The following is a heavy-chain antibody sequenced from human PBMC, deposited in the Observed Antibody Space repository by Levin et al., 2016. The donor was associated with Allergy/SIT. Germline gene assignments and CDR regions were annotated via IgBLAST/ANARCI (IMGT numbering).Heavy chain of an antibody. CDR2: IYDNGTI. J-gene: IGHJ5*01. CDR3: ARAPLCFSRACWFDS. Sequence: SETLSLTCTVSGGSLNNYFWNWIRQSPGKGLEWIGYIYDNGTINRNPSLRSRVTISADTSKNEVSLRLSPVTAADTAIYYCARAPLCFSRACWFDSWGQGTLVTVSS. CDR1: GGSLNNYF. V-gene: IGHV4-59*12. D-gene: IGHD2-21*01.